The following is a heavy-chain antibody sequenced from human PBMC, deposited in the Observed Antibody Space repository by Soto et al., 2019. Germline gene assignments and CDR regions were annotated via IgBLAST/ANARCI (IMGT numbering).Heavy chain of an antibody. CDR1: GGSFSGYY. CDR3: ARHHVRGRTIAGAAEF. CDR2: INHSGNT. J-gene: IGHJ4*02. D-gene: IGHD6-13*01. Sequence: SETLSLTCAAYGGSFSGYYWSWIRQPPGKGLEWIGEINHSGNTNYNPSLKSRVTISVDTSKNQLFLNLSSVTAADTAMYYCARHHVRGRTIAGAAEFWGQGTLVTISS. V-gene: IGHV4-34*01.